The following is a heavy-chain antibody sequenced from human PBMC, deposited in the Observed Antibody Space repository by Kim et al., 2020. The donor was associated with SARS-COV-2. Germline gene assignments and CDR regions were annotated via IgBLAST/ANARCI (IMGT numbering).Heavy chain of an antibody. CDR1: GYTFTSYG. Sequence: ASVKVSCKASGYTFTSYGISWVRQAPGQGLEWMGWISAYNGNTNYAQKLQGRVTMTTDTSTSTAYMELRSLRSDDTAVYYCASGGGYYGSGSYLELVAPHYDGMDLWGQGTTVTVSS. J-gene: IGHJ6*02. V-gene: IGHV1-18*04. D-gene: IGHD3-10*01. CDR2: ISAYNGNT. CDR3: ASGGGYYGSGSYLELVAPHYDGMDL.